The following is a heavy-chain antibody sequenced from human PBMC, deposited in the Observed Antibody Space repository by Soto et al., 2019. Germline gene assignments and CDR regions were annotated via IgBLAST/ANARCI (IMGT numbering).Heavy chain of an antibody. J-gene: IGHJ6*01. CDR3: AREGVATYYYYGMDV. CDR2: ISTYNGDT. CDR1: GYTFTRSG. Sequence: ASVKVSCKASGYTFTRSGISWVRQAPGQGLEWMGWISTYNGDTNYAQTFQGRVTMTTDTSTSTVHMEVRSLRSDDTAVYYCAREGVATYYYYGMDVWGQGTPVTVSS. V-gene: IGHV1-18*01. D-gene: IGHD5-12*01.